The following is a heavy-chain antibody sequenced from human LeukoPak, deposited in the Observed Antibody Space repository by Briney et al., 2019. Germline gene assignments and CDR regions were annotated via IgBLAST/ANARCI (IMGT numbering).Heavy chain of an antibody. D-gene: IGHD2-21*01. CDR1: GFTFDDYG. J-gene: IGHJ4*02. CDR3: AKDICGGNCYPNGGY. V-gene: IGHV3-20*04. CDR2: INWNGGST. Sequence: GGSLRLSCAASGFTFDDYGMSWVRQAPGKGLEWVSGINWNGGSTGYADSVKGRFTISRDNAKNSLYLQMNSLRAEDTAVYYCAKDICGGNCYPNGGYWGQGTLVIVSS.